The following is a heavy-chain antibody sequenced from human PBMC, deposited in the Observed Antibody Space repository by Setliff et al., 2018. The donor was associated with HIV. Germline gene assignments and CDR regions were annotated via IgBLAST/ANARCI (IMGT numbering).Heavy chain of an antibody. Sequence: PSETLSLTCGVYGESLSGDYWTWIRQPPAKGLEWIGEMNHSGSTNYNPSLKSRVTISVDTSKNQFSLKLRSVTAADTAVYYCAGARITIFGVIIIPVDFDYWGQGTLVTVSS. D-gene: IGHD3-3*01. J-gene: IGHJ4*02. V-gene: IGHV4-34*01. CDR2: MNHSGST. CDR1: GESLSGDY. CDR3: AGARITIFGVIIIPVDFDY.